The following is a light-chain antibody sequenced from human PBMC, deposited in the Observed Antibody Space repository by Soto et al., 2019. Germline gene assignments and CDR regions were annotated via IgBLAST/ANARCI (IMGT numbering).Light chain of an antibody. J-gene: IGKJ1*01. CDR2: GAS. CDR3: QQYGSSLRT. Sequence: SGFTHFPSPQSFSPRESATLSCQASQSVSSSYLAWYQQKPGQAPRLLIYGASSRATGIPDRFSGSGSGTDFTLTISRLEPEDFAVYYCQQYGSSLRTFGQGTKVDIK. CDR1: QSVSSSY. V-gene: IGKV3-20*01.